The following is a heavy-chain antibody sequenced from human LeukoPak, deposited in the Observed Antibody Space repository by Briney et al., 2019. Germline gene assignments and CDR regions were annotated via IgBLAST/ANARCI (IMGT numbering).Heavy chain of an antibody. Sequence: TSETLSLTCAVYGGSFSGYYWSWIRQPPGKGLEWIGEINHSGSTNYNPSLKSRVTISVDTSKNQFSLKLSSVTAADTAVYYCARGIKKGYYYYYMDVWGKGTTVTVSS. D-gene: IGHD5-24*01. J-gene: IGHJ6*03. V-gene: IGHV4-34*01. CDR1: GGSFSGYY. CDR2: INHSGST. CDR3: ARGIKKGYYYYYMDV.